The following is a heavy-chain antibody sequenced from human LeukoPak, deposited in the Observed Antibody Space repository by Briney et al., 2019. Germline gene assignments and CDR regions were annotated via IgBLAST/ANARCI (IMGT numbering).Heavy chain of an antibody. J-gene: IGHJ4*02. CDR2: IYYSGST. CDR1: GYSISSGYY. CDR3: AREYDSSGYYLGHFDY. V-gene: IGHV4-61*01. D-gene: IGHD3-22*01. Sequence: SETLSLTCTVSGYSISSGYYWGWIRQPPGKGLEWIGYIYYSGSTNYNPSLKSRVTISVDTSKNQFSLKLSSVTAADTAVYYCAREYDSSGYYLGHFDYWGQGTLVTVSS.